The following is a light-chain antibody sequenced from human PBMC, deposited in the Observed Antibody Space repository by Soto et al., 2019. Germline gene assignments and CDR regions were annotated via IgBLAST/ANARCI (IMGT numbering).Light chain of an antibody. CDR2: GNN. Sequence: QAVVTQPPSVSGAPGQRVTISCIGSSSNIGAGSDVHWYQQLPGTAPKVLIYGNNNRPSGVPDRFSGSKSGTSASLAITGLQAEDEADYYCQSYDSSLSGVVFGGGTKLTVL. V-gene: IGLV1-40*01. CDR3: QSYDSSLSGVV. CDR1: SSNIGAGSD. J-gene: IGLJ2*01.